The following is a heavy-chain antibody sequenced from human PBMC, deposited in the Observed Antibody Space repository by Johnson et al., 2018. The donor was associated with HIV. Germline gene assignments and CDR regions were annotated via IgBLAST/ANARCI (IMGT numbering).Heavy chain of an antibody. V-gene: IGHV3-30-3*01. D-gene: IGHD4-23*01. CDR1: EFTFSSYA. CDR3: AKVGGLRWQTWGAFDI. Sequence: VQLVESGGGVVQPGRSLRLSCAASEFTFSSYAMHWVRQAPGKGLEWVAGISYDGSSKYYADSVKGRFTIFRDNSKNTLYLQMNSLRAEDTAVYYCAKVGGLRWQTWGAFDIWGQGTMVTVSS. CDR2: ISYDGSSK. J-gene: IGHJ3*02.